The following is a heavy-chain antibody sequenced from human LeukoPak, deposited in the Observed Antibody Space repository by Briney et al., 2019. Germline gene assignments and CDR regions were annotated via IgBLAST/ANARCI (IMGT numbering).Heavy chain of an antibody. J-gene: IGHJ4*02. CDR2: INHSGST. Sequence: SETLSLTCAVYGGSFSGYYWSWIRQPPGKGLEWIGEINHSGSTNYNPSLKSRVTISVDTSKNQFSLKLSSVTAADTAVYYCARVQRQRRIQLWPQKGYFDYWGQGTLVTVSS. CDR1: GGSFSGYY. V-gene: IGHV4-34*01. D-gene: IGHD5-18*01. CDR3: ARVQRQRRIQLWPQKGYFDY.